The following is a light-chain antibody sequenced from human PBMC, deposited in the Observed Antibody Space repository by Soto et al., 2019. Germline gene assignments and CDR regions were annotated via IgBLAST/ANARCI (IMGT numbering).Light chain of an antibody. V-gene: IGKV1-6*01. CDR3: LQDYSYPLT. Sequence: AIQMTQSPSSLSASVGDRVTITCRASQGIRHYLGWYQQKPGKAPKLLIYAASSLQSGVPSRFSGSGSGTDFTLTICSLLPDDVATYYWLQDYSYPLTFGGVTKVDIK. CDR1: QGIRHY. J-gene: IGKJ4*01. CDR2: AAS.